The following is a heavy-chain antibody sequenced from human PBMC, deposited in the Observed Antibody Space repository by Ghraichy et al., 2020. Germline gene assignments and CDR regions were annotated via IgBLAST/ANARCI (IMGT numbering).Heavy chain of an antibody. CDR2: IYYSGST. CDR1: GGSISSSSYY. J-gene: IGHJ4*02. D-gene: IGHD3-10*01. V-gene: IGHV4-39*01. Sequence: ESLNISCTVSGGSISSSSYYWGWIRQPPGKGLEWIGSIYYSGSTYYNPSLKSRVTISVDTSKNQFSLKLSSVTAADTAVYYCARHRTYYYGSGSYEHIDYWGQGTLVTVSS. CDR3: ARHRTYYYGSGSYEHIDY.